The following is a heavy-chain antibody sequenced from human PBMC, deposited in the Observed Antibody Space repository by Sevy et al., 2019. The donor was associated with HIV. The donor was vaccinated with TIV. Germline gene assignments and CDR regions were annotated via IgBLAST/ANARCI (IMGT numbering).Heavy chain of an antibody. CDR1: GFTFSTYA. V-gene: IGHV3-23*01. D-gene: IGHD2-15*01. Sequence: GGSLRLSCAASGFTFSTYAMNWFRQAPGKGLEWVSAISRSGRSTYSADSVEGRFTISRDNFKNTLYLQLSSLRVDDTAVYYCAKGYCDGGSCPRDYYYYGMDVWGQRTTVTVSS. CDR2: ISRSGRST. CDR3: AKGYCDGGSCPRDYYYYGMDV. J-gene: IGHJ6*02.